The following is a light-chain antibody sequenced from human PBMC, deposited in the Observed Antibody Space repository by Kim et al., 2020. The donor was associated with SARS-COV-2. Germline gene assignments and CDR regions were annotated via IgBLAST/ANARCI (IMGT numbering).Light chain of an antibody. V-gene: IGKV4-1*01. CDR3: QQYVTSPLT. J-gene: IGKJ4*01. Sequence: ATIHCKSSQSVLYSSNNKNYLAWYQQKPGQPPKLLFSWASSRESGVPDRFSGSGSGTDFTLTISSLQAEDVAVYYCQQYVTSPLTFGGGTKVDIK. CDR2: WAS. CDR1: QSVLYSSNNKNY.